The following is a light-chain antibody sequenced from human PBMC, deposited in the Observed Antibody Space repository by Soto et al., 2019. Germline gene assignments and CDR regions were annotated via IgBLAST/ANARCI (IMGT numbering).Light chain of an antibody. Sequence: DIQLTQSPSAVSASVGDSVTITCRATHDVSSWVAWYQQKAGAAPKLLIYGASTLQSGVPSRFSGSGSGTDFPLTITNLAPDDFATYFCQQAGSFPSFGQGTRLEIK. CDR3: QQAGSFPS. CDR2: GAS. J-gene: IGKJ5*01. CDR1: HDVSSW. V-gene: IGKV1-12*02.